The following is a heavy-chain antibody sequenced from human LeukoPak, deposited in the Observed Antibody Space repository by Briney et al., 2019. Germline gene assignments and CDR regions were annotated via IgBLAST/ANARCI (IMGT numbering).Heavy chain of an antibody. Sequence: SQTLSLTCAVSGGSLSSGGYSWSWIRQPPGKGLEWIGYIYYSGSTYYNPSLKSRVTISVDTSKNQFSLKLSSVTAADTAVYYCASGAMATIHNYWGQGTLVTVSS. J-gene: IGHJ4*02. CDR3: ASGAMATIHNY. D-gene: IGHD5-12*01. V-gene: IGHV4-30-4*07. CDR1: GGSLSSGGYS. CDR2: IYYSGST.